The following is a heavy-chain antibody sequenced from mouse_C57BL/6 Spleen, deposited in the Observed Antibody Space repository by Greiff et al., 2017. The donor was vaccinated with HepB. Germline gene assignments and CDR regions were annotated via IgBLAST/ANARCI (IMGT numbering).Heavy chain of an antibody. D-gene: IGHD1-1*01. Sequence: VQLQQPGAELVRPGTSVKLSCKASGYTFTSYWMHWVKQRPGQGLEWFGVIDPSDSYTNYNQKFKGKATLTVDTSSSTAYMQLSSLTSEDSAVYYCARRIYYGSSYWYFDVWGTGTTVTVSS. CDR2: IDPSDSYT. CDR3: ARRIYYGSSYWYFDV. CDR1: GYTFTSYW. J-gene: IGHJ1*03. V-gene: IGHV1-59*01.